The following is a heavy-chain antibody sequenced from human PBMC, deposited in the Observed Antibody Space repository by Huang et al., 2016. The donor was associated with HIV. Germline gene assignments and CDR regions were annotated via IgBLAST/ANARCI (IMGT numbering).Heavy chain of an antibody. CDR2: SYSGGRT. D-gene: IGHD5-12*01. CDR3: ATGYKYGTLSAFDI. Sequence: EVQLVESGGGLIQPGGYLRLSCAVSGFIVSSKYMSWVRQAPGKGMEWGSISYSGGRTYYADSVRGRFIISRDNSKNTVYLQMNSLRAEDTAVYYCATGYKYGTLSAFDIWGRGTVVTVAA. V-gene: IGHV3-53*01. CDR1: GFIVSSKY. J-gene: IGHJ3*02.